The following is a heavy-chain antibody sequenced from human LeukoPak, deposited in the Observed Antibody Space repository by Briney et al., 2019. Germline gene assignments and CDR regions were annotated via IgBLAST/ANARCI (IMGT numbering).Heavy chain of an antibody. J-gene: IGHJ5*02. CDR1: GGSISSGNSY. V-gene: IGHV4-39*01. D-gene: IGHD4-17*01. Sequence: RPSETLSLTCTVSGGSISSGNSYWAWIRQSPGKGLEWIVSIYNSASTYYNPSFKSRVILSVDTSRNQFSLNLRSVTAADTGVYFCATNKTMVTTAGLFDPWGQGTRVIVSS. CDR3: ATNKTMVTTAGLFDP. CDR2: IYNSAST.